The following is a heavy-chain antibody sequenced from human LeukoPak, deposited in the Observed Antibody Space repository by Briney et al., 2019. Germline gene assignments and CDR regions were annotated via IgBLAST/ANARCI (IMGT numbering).Heavy chain of an antibody. D-gene: IGHD3-9*01. J-gene: IGHJ4*02. CDR3: ATHSRPGYPQPFDY. Sequence: ASVKVSCKASGYTFTSYAMHWLRQAPGQRLEWMGWINAGNGNTKYSQKFQGRVTITRDTSASTAYMELSSLRSEDTAVYYCATHSRPGYPQPFDYWGQGTLVTVSS. CDR2: INAGNGNT. V-gene: IGHV1-3*01. CDR1: GYTFTSYA.